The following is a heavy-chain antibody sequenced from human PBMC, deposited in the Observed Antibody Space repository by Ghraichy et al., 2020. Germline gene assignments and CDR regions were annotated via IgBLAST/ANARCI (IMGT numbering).Heavy chain of an antibody. CDR3: ARDGGGGYWYFDL. J-gene: IGHJ2*01. CDR2: IKEDGSER. CDR1: GFTFSNYW. D-gene: IGHD2-21*01. Sequence: GGSLRLSCAASGFTFSNYWMSWVRQAPGKGLEWVANIKEDGSERNYVDSVKGRFTVSRDNAKNSLYLQMNSLRAEDTAVYYCARDGGGGYWYFDLWGRGTLVTVSS. V-gene: IGHV3-7*03.